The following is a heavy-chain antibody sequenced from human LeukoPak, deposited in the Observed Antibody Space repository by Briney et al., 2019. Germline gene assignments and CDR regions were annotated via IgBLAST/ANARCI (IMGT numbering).Heavy chain of an antibody. J-gene: IGHJ3*02. D-gene: IGHD2-2*01. Sequence: GGSLRLSCAASGFTFSSYAMSWVRQAPGKGLEWVSAISASGGSTYYADSVKGRFTISRDNSKNTLYLQMNSLRAEDTAVYYCAKGSCSSTSCHPAFDIWGQGTMVTVSS. CDR3: AKGSCSSTSCHPAFDI. V-gene: IGHV3-23*01. CDR1: GFTFSSYA. CDR2: ISASGGST.